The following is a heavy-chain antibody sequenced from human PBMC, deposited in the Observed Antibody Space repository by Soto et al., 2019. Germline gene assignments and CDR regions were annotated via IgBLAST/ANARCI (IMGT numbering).Heavy chain of an antibody. Sequence: QVQLQESGPGLVKPSETLSLTCTVSGGSVSSGNYFWSWIRQPPGKGLEWIGYIHSSGSTNYNPSLKSRVTIPADTSRNQFSLKLTSVTAADTAVYYCAILTKPTAVTTAFRGGYGLDVWGQGTTVTVSS. D-gene: IGHD4-17*01. CDR3: AILTKPTAVTTAFRGGYGLDV. CDR1: GGSVSSGNYF. CDR2: IHSSGST. J-gene: IGHJ6*02. V-gene: IGHV4-61*01.